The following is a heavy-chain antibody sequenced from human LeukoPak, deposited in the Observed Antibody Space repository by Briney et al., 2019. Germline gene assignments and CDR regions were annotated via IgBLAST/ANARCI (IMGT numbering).Heavy chain of an antibody. CDR1: GFTLTIYE. J-gene: IGHJ6*01. V-gene: IGHV3-48*03. CDR3: AELGITMIGGV. CDR2: ISSRGSTI. Sequence: GSLRHSPAAPGFTLTIYEMNWGRPAPGGGLGRGSYISSRGSTIYYAHSVKGRLTISPANAKNSLYLQISSLRAEDTAVHSCAELGITMIGGVWGKGTTVTI. D-gene: IGHD3-10*02.